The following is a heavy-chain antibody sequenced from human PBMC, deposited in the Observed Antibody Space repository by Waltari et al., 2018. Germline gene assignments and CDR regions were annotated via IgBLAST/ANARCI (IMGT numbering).Heavy chain of an antibody. CDR2: IYHSGCT. CDR3: ARINRGHKRHNCFDP. D-gene: IGHD3-10*01. Sequence: QVQLQESGPGLVKPSETLSLTCGVSNYSISSDYYWGWIRQPPGKGLGWIGCIYHSGCTYYNPSIKRRVTIPVETSKNQSSLNLRSVTAADTAIYYCARINRGHKRHNCFDPWGQGTLVTVSS. J-gene: IGHJ5*02. V-gene: IGHV4-38-2*01. CDR1: NYSISSDYY.